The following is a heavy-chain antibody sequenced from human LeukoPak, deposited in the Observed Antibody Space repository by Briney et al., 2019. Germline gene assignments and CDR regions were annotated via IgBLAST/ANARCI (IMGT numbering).Heavy chain of an antibody. CDR1: GFTFSSYS. V-gene: IGHV3-21*01. Sequence: KSGGSLRLSCAASGFTFSSYSMNWVRQAPGKGLEWVSSISSSSSYIYYADSVKGRFTISRDNAKNSLYLQMNSLRAEDTAVYYCARDGRYMVRVPFDPWGQGTLVTVSS. J-gene: IGHJ5*02. CDR2: ISSSSSYI. D-gene: IGHD3-10*01. CDR3: ARDGRYMVRVPFDP.